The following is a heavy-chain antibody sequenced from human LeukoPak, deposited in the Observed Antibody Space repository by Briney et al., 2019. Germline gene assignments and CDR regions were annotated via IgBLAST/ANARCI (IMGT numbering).Heavy chain of an antibody. Sequence: SETLSLTCAVYGGSFSGYYWSWIRQPPGKGLEWIGEINHSGSTNYNPSLKSRVTISVDTSKNQFSLKLSSVTAADTAVYYCARALQLEPFDYWGQGTLVTVSS. J-gene: IGHJ4*02. V-gene: IGHV4-34*01. D-gene: IGHD6-13*01. CDR2: INHSGST. CDR3: ARALQLEPFDY. CDR1: GGSFSGYY.